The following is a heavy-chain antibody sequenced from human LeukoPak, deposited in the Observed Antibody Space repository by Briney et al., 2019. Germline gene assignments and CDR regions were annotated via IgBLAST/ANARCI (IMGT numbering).Heavy chain of an antibody. CDR3: ARAVDTAMVIGY. D-gene: IGHD5-18*01. CDR2: IYYSGST. Sequence: SETLSLTCTVSGGSISSHYWSWIRQPPGKGLEWIGYIYYSGSTYYNPSLKSRVTISVDTSKNQFPLKLSFVTAADTAVYYCARAVDTAMVIGYWGQGTLVTVSS. V-gene: IGHV4-59*11. J-gene: IGHJ4*02. CDR1: GGSISSHY.